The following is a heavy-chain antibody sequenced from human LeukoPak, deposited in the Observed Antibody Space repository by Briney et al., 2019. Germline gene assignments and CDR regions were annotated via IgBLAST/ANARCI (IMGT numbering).Heavy chain of an antibody. Sequence: GGSLRLSCAASGFTFSSYEMNWVRQAPGKGLEWVSYISSSGSTIYYADSVKGRFTISRDNAKNSLYLQMNSLRAEDTAVYYCARDRGNGALDYWGQGTLVTVSS. CDR3: ARDRGNGALDY. J-gene: IGHJ4*02. CDR1: GFTFSSYE. CDR2: ISSSGSTI. V-gene: IGHV3-48*03. D-gene: IGHD1-1*01.